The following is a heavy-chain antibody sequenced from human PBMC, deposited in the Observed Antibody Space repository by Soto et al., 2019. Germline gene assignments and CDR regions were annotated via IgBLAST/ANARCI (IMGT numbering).Heavy chain of an antibody. Sequence: PGGSLRLSCASSGCTGSSNYMILVRPAPGKGLEWVSVIYSGGSTYYADSVKGRFTISRDNSKNTLYLQMNSLRAEDTAVYYCARDKGVGYEDFDIWGQGTMVTVSS. J-gene: IGHJ3*02. CDR3: ARDKGVGYEDFDI. CDR1: GCTGSSNY. V-gene: IGHV3-53*01. CDR2: IYSGGST. D-gene: IGHD1-1*01.